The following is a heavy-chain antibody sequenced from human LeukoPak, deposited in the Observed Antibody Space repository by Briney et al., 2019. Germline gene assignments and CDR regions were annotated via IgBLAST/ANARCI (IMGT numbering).Heavy chain of an antibody. V-gene: IGHV3-23*01. CDR2: IRSSGVST. Sequence: GGSLRLSCAASGFTFNTYAMSWVRQAPGKGLEWVSGIRSSGVSTYYADSVKGRFTISRDNSKNTLYLQMNSLRAEDTGVYYCARVALRCLLNWGQGTLVTVSS. CDR3: ARVALRCLLN. J-gene: IGHJ4*02. D-gene: IGHD2-15*01. CDR1: GFTFNTYA.